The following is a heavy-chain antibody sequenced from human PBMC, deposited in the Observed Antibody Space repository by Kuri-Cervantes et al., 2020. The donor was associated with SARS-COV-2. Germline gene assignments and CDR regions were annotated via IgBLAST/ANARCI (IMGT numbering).Heavy chain of an antibody. CDR3: ARDTPYSGSYGSFQH. CDR1: GFTFSSYA. Sequence: GESLKISCAASGFTFSSYAMSWVREAPGKWLEWVSAISGSGGSTNYADSVKGRFTISRDNSKNTLQLQMNTLRTEDTAMFYCARDTPYSGSYGSFQHWGQGTLVTVSS. V-gene: IGHV3-23*01. J-gene: IGHJ1*01. CDR2: ISGSGGST. D-gene: IGHD1-26*01.